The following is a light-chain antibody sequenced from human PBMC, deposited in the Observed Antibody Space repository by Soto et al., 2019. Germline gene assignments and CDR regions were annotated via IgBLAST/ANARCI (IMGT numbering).Light chain of an antibody. CDR2: EVS. CDR1: SSDVGAYDY. Sequence: QSALTQPASVSGSPGQSITISCTGTSSDVGAYDYASWYQQHPDKAPKLMIYEVSYRPSGVSNRFSGSKSVNTATLTISGLQAEDEADYYCSSYTTSSTRVFGTGTKLTVL. CDR3: SSYTTSSTRV. J-gene: IGLJ1*01. V-gene: IGLV2-14*03.